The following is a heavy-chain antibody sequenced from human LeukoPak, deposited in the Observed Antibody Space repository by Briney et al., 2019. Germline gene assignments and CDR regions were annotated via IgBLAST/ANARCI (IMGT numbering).Heavy chain of an antibody. D-gene: IGHD3-22*01. Sequence: SETLSLTCAVYGGSFSGYYWSWIRQPPGKGLEWIGEINHSGSTNYNPSLESRVTISVDTSKNQFSLKLSSVTAADTAVYYCARDKTYYYDSSGYYPLLYWGQGTLVTVSS. J-gene: IGHJ4*02. CDR1: GGSFSGYY. CDR2: INHSGST. CDR3: ARDKTYYYDSSGYYPLLY. V-gene: IGHV4-34*01.